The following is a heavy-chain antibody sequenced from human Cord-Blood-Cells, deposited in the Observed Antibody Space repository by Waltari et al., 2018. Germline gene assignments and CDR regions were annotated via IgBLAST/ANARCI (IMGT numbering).Heavy chain of an antibody. Sequence: EVQLVESGGGLVQPGGSLRLSCAASGFTFSSYWMSWVRQAPGKGLEWVANIKQDGSEKYYVDSVKGRFTISRDNAKNSLYLQMNSLRAEDTAVYYCGAYDILTGYYSDAFDIWGQGTMVTVSS. D-gene: IGHD3-9*01. J-gene: IGHJ3*02. CDR2: IKQDGSEK. V-gene: IGHV3-7*01. CDR3: GAYDILTGYYSDAFDI. CDR1: GFTFSSYW.